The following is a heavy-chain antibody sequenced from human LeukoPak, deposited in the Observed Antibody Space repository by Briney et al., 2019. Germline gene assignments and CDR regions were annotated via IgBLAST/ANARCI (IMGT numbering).Heavy chain of an antibody. D-gene: IGHD3-3*01. Sequence: PGGSLRLSCAASGFTFSSYAMHWVRQAPGKELEYVSAISSNGGSTYYANSVRGRFTISRDNSKNTLYLQMGSLRAEDMAVYYCARDGGYDFWSGYVIDYWGQGTLVTVSS. J-gene: IGHJ4*02. CDR2: ISSNGGST. CDR3: ARDGGYDFWSGYVIDY. V-gene: IGHV3-64*01. CDR1: GFTFSSYA.